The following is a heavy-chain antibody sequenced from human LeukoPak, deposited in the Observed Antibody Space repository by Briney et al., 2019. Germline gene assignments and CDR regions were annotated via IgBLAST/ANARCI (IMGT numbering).Heavy chain of an antibody. V-gene: IGHV1-2*02. CDR2: INPNSGGT. CDR3: AKGDITMIVVFDY. Sequence: ASVKVSCKASGYTFTGYYMHWVRQAPGQGLEWMGWINPNSGGTNYAQKFQGRVTMTRDTSISTAYMELSRLRSDDTAVYYCAKGDITMIVVFDYWGQGTLVTISS. J-gene: IGHJ4*02. D-gene: IGHD3-22*01. CDR1: GYTFTGYY.